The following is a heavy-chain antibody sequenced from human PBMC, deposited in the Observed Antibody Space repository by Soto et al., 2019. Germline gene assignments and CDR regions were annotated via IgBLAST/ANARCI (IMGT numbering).Heavy chain of an antibody. CDR3: ARLPYYDSSGYYYRIAFDI. D-gene: IGHD3-22*01. J-gene: IGHJ3*02. CDR1: GGTFSSYA. CDR2: IIPIFGTA. Sequence: GASVKVSCKASGGTFSSYAISWVRQAPGQGLEWMGGIIPIFGTANYAQKFQGRVTITADESTSTAYMELSSLRSEDTAVYYCARLPYYDSSGYYYRIAFDIWGQGTMVTVSS. V-gene: IGHV1-69*13.